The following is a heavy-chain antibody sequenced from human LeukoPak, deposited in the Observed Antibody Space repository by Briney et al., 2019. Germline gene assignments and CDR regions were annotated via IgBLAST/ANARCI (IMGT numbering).Heavy chain of an antibody. J-gene: IGHJ4*02. CDR1: GYTFTSYY. CDR3: ARSGHPMISIDY. D-gene: IGHD3/OR15-3a*01. CDR2: IYSSSGRT. Sequence: ASVKVSCTASGYTFTSYYIHWVGQAPGQGLEWMGLIYSSSGRTTTGQKFQGRVTMTRDTSTSTVYMQLSSLRSEDTAVYYCARSGHPMISIDYWGQGTLVTVSS. V-gene: IGHV1-46*01.